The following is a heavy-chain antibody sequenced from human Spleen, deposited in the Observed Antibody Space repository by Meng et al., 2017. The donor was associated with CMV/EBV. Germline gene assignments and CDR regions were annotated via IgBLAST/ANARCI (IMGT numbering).Heavy chain of an antibody. D-gene: IGHD4-17*01. Sequence: QIPVEESGTTLVNPTQTLTVTCKVSGFTLRHSGVGVGWIRQLQGKAWEWLSIFYWDDTTRYSPSLNRRTTTTKATSNKQLVLIMTQMYHMDTVKYYCAHRPDTSGDYINFDYWGQGTLVTVSS. J-gene: IGHJ4*02. CDR1: GFTLRHSGVG. V-gene: IGHV2-5*02. CDR3: AHRPDTSGDYINFDY. CDR2: FYWDDTT.